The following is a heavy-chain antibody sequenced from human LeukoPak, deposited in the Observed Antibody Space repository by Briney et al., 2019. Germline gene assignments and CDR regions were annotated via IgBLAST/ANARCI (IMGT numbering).Heavy chain of an antibody. V-gene: IGHV3-48*01. J-gene: IGHJ4*02. CDR3: VRVKGSYFDY. D-gene: IGHD2-15*01. CDR2: ISSSGSAI. Sequence: GGSLRLSCAASGFTFSSYWVTWVRQAPGKGLEWVSYISSSGSAIYYVDSVKGRFTMSRDNAKNSLFLQMNSPRAEDTAVYYCVRVKGSYFDYWGQGALVTVSS. CDR1: GFTFSSYW.